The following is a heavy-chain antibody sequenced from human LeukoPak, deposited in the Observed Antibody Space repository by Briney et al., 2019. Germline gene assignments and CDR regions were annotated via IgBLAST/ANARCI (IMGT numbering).Heavy chain of an antibody. J-gene: IGHJ3*02. D-gene: IGHD4-17*01. Sequence: GGSLRLSCAASGFSFCSYEMNWVRQAPGKGLEWVSYIGSSGSTVYYADSVKGRFTISRDNAKNSLYLQMNSLRDEDTAVYYCARDTLVYADSPDAFDIWGQGTMVTVSS. CDR2: IGSSGSTV. CDR1: GFSFCSYE. V-gene: IGHV3-48*03. CDR3: ARDTLVYADSPDAFDI.